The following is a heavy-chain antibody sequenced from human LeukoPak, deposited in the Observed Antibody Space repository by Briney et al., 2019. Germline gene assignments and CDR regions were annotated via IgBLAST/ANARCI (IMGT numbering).Heavy chain of an antibody. CDR1: GGSISSGGYS. CDR3: ARNTYSSPFDY. J-gene: IGHJ4*02. D-gene: IGHD6-13*01. V-gene: IGHV4-30-2*01. Sequence: SQTLSLTCAVSGGSISSGGYSWSWIRQPPGKGLEWIGYIYHSGSTYYNPSLKSRVTISVDRSKNQFSLKLSSVTAADTAVYYCARNTYSSPFDYWGQGTLVTVSS. CDR2: IYHSGST.